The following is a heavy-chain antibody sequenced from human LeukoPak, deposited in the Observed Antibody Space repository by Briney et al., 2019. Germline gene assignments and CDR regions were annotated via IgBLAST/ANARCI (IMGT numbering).Heavy chain of an antibody. CDR3: ARGPNFIAAAKTGYFDY. Sequence: PSETLSLTCAVSGGSISSSNWWSWVRPPPGKGLEWIGEIYHSGSTNYNPSLKSRVTISVDKSKNQFSLKLSSVTAADTAVYYCARGPNFIAAAKTGYFDYWGQGTLVTVSS. V-gene: IGHV4-4*02. CDR2: IYHSGST. CDR1: GGSISSSNW. J-gene: IGHJ4*02. D-gene: IGHD6-13*01.